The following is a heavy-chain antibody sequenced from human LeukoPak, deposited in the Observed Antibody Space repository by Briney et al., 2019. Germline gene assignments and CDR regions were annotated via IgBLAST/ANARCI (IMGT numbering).Heavy chain of an antibody. CDR2: VYYTGIT. V-gene: IGHV4-59*01. J-gene: IGHJ4*02. Sequence: SETLSLTCTVSGVSINTYFWSWIRQPPGKGLEWIGYVYYTGITNYNPSLKSRVSISLDTSKNQFSLRLNSVTAAETAVYYCASQLGGTAFHWGQGTLITVSS. CDR3: ASQLGGTAFH. CDR1: GVSINTYF. D-gene: IGHD1/OR15-1a*01.